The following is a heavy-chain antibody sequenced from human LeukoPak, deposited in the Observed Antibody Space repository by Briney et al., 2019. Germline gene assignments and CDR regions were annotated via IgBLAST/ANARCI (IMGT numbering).Heavy chain of an antibody. CDR1: GGSISSSSYY. CDR3: ARGVVYYDSSGYKGVFDY. Sequence: SETLSLTCTVSGGSISSSSYYWGWIRQPPGKGLEWIGSIYYSGSTYYNPSLKSRVTISVDTSKNRFSLKLSSVTAADTAVYYCARGVVYYDSSGYKGVFDYWGQGTLVTVSS. V-gene: IGHV4-39*01. J-gene: IGHJ4*02. D-gene: IGHD3-22*01. CDR2: IYYSGST.